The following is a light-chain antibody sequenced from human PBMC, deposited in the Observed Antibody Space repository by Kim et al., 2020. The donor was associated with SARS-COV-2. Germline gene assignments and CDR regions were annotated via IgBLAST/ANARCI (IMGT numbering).Light chain of an antibody. V-gene: IGLV1-51*01. CDR2: NNN. J-gene: IGLJ1*01. CDR3: GTWDSSLSAYV. CDR1: SSNIVNNF. Sequence: GQKVTISCSGSSSNIVNNFVSWYQQLPGTAPKLLIYNNNEWPSGIPDRFSGSKSGTSATLGITGLQTGDEADYYCGTWDSSLSAYVFGTGTKVTVL.